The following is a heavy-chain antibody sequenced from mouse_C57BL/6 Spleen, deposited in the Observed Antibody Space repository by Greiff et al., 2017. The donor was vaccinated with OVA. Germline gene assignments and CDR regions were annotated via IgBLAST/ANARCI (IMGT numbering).Heavy chain of an antibody. CDR2: IDPSDSYT. CDR3: ARRGITTVDAMDY. Sequence: QVQLQQPGAELVKPGASVKLSCKASGYTFTSYWMQWVKQRPGQGLEWIGEIDPSDSYTNYNQKFKGKATLTVDTSSSTAYMQLSSLTSEDSAVYYGARRGITTVDAMDYWGQGTSVTVSS. J-gene: IGHJ4*01. D-gene: IGHD1-1*01. CDR1: GYTFTSYW. V-gene: IGHV1-50*01.